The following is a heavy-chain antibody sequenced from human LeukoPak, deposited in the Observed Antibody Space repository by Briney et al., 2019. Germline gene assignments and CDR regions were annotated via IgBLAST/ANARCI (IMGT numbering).Heavy chain of an antibody. CDR1: GGSISSHY. CDR2: ISYTGST. CDR3: ARDPTTVTKGFDV. J-gene: IGHJ3*01. Sequence: PETLSLTCTVSGGSISSHYWTWIRQSPGKGLEWIGYISYTGSTNYNPSLKSRVTLSVDTSKNQFSLKLSSVTAADTAVYYCARDPTTVTKGFDVWGQGTVVTVSS. D-gene: IGHD4-17*01. V-gene: IGHV4-59*11.